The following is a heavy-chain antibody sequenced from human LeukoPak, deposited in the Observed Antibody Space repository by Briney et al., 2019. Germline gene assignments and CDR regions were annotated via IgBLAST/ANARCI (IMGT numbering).Heavy chain of an antibody. D-gene: IGHD6-19*01. CDR1: GVSIKSGGYY. CDR2: IYYSGSF. Sequence: SETLSLTCTVSGVSIKSGGYYWSWIRQYPGKGLEWIGYIYYSGSFYYNPSLKSRLTISVDTSKNQFSLKLSSVTAADTAVYYCARAPPMIAVAGSAFDIWGQGTSVTVSS. V-gene: IGHV4-31*03. CDR3: ARAPPMIAVAGSAFDI. J-gene: IGHJ3*02.